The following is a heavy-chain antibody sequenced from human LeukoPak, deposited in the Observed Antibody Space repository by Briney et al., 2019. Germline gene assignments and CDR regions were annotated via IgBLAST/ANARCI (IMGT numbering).Heavy chain of an antibody. Sequence: ASVKVSCKASGYTFTSYGISWVRQAPGQGLEWMGWISAYNGNTNYAQKLQGRVTMTTDTSASTAYMELRSLRSDDTAVYYCARAGSEGAVAGNLEFDYWGQGTLVTVSS. J-gene: IGHJ4*02. V-gene: IGHV1-18*01. D-gene: IGHD6-19*01. CDR2: ISAYNGNT. CDR1: GYTFTSYG. CDR3: ARAGSEGAVAGNLEFDY.